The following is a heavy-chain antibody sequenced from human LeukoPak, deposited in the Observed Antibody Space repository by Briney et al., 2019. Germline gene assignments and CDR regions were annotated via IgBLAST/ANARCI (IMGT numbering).Heavy chain of an antibody. V-gene: IGHV3-23*01. Sequence: PGGSLRLSCAASGFTFSSYAMGWVRQAPGKGLEWVSITYRGGVTSYADSVKGRFTISRDNSKNTVYLQMNSLRAEDTAVYYCVGQLGNSGHTGWGQGTLVTVSS. CDR1: GFTFSSYA. CDR2: TYRGGVT. D-gene: IGHD5-12*01. CDR3: VGQLGNSGHTG. J-gene: IGHJ4*02.